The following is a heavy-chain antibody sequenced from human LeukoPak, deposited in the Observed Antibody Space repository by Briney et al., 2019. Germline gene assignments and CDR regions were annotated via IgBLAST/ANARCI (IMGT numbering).Heavy chain of an antibody. CDR3: ARESVLEVL. CDR1: GFSISSYY. CDR2: IYYSGST. J-gene: IGHJ4*02. V-gene: IGHV4-59*01. Sequence: SETLSLTCTVSGFSISSYYWSWVRQPPGKGLEWIGYIYYSGSTNYNPSLKGRVTISVDTPKNQFSLKLSSVTAADTAVYYCARESVLEVLWGQGTLVTVSS.